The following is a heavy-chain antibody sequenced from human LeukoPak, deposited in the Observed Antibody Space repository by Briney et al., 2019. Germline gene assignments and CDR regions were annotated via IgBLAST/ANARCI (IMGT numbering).Heavy chain of an antibody. CDR1: GGTFSSYA. J-gene: IGHJ5*02. CDR3: AREVSDSSGYYRWWFDP. Sequence: VKVSCKASGGTFSSYAISWVRQAPGQGLEWMGGIIPIFGTANYAQKFQGRVTITTDESTSTAYMELSSLRSEDTAVYYCAREVSDSSGYYRWWFDPWGQGTLVTVSS. V-gene: IGHV1-69*05. D-gene: IGHD3-22*01. CDR2: IIPIFGTA.